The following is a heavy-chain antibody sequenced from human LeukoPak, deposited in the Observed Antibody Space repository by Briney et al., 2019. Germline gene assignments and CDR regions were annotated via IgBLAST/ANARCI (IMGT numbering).Heavy chain of an antibody. V-gene: IGHV1-18*01. CDR1: GYTFTSYG. Sequence: ASVKVSCKASGYTFTSYGISWVRQAPGQGLEWMGWISAYNGNTNYAQKLQGRVTMTTDTSTSTAYMELRSLRSDDTAVYYCARSPLSHCYDSSGLFDYWGQGTLVTVSS. D-gene: IGHD3-22*01. J-gene: IGHJ4*02. CDR3: ARSPLSHCYDSSGLFDY. CDR2: ISAYNGNT.